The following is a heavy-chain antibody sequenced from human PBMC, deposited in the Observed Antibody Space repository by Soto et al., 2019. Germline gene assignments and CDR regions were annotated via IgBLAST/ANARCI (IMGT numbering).Heavy chain of an antibody. CDR2: IYHSGST. CDR3: ARHMSIVLMVYTIQPHYFDY. J-gene: IGHJ4*02. V-gene: IGHV4-39*01. D-gene: IGHD2-8*01. CDR1: GGSISSSSYY. Sequence: PSETLSLTCTVSGGSISSSSYYWGWIRQPPGKGLEWIGSIYHSGSTYYNPSLKSRVTVSVDTSKNQFSLKLSSVTAADTAVYYCARHMSIVLMVYTIQPHYFDYWGQGTLVTVSS.